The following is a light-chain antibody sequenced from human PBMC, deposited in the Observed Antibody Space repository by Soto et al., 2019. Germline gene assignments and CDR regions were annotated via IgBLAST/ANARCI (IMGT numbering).Light chain of an antibody. V-gene: IGKV1-5*03. CDR2: KAS. J-gene: IGKJ2*01. Sequence: DIQMTQSPSTLSASVGDTVTITCRASQCISRWLAWYQQKPGKAPKLLIYKASSLESGVPSRFSGSGSGTEFTLTITSLQPDDFATYYCHQYNSYSGTFGQGTKLEIK. CDR1: QCISRW. CDR3: HQYNSYSGT.